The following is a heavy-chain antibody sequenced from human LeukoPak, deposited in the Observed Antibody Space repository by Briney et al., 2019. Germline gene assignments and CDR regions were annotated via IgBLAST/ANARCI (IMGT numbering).Heavy chain of an antibody. D-gene: IGHD6-19*01. Sequence: ASVKVSCTASGGTFSSYAISWVRQAPGQGLEWMGGIIPIFGTANYAQKFQGRVTITADESTSTAYMELSSLRSEDTAVYYCARAGVAVAGTNYGMDVWGQGTTVTVSS. J-gene: IGHJ6*02. CDR1: GGTFSSYA. CDR3: ARAGVAVAGTNYGMDV. CDR2: IIPIFGTA. V-gene: IGHV1-69*13.